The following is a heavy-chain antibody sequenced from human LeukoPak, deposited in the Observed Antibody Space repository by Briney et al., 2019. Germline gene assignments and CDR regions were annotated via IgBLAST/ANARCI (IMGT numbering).Heavy chain of an antibody. CDR1: GFTFSTYS. D-gene: IGHD6-19*01. V-gene: IGHV3-30-3*01. CDR2: ISYDGSNK. Sequence: PGGSLRLSCAASGFTFSTYSMNWVRQAPGKGLEWVAVISYDGSNKYYADSVKGRFTISRDNSKNTLYLQMNSLRAEDTAVYYCARGLGIAVAPSDYWGQGTLVTVSS. CDR3: ARGLGIAVAPSDY. J-gene: IGHJ4*02.